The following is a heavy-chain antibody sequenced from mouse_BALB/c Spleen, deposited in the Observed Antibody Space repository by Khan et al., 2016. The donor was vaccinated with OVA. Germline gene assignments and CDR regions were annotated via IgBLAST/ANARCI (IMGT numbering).Heavy chain of an antibody. CDR3: ARLEDI. V-gene: IGHV2-9*02. CDR2: IWAGGST. CDR1: GFSLTSYG. Sequence: QVQLKESGPGLVEPSKRLSITCNVSGFSLTSYGVHWVRQPPGKGLEWLGVIWAGGSTHHNSALMSRLSISKDNSKSPVFLKKNSLQTDDTSKYYCARLEDIWGQGTTLTVSS. D-gene: IGHD1-3*01. J-gene: IGHJ2*01.